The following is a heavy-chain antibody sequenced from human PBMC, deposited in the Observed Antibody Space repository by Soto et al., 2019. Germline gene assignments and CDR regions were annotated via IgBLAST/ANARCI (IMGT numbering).Heavy chain of an antibody. CDR1: GYTFTNYG. CDR2: INTYNGNT. Sequence: QVQLVQSGAEVKKPGASVKVSCKASGYTFTNYGVSWVRQAPGQGLEWMGWINTYNGNTNYEEKFQGRVTVTTDIPTTTSYMELRSLRSDDTAVYYCARGADPTYFDNWGQGTLVTVSS. D-gene: IGHD6-25*01. V-gene: IGHV1-18*01. CDR3: ARGADPTYFDN. J-gene: IGHJ4*02.